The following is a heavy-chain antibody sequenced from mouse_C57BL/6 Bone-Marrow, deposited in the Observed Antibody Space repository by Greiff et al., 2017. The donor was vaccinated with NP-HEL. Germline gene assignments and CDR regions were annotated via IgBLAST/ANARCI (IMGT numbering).Heavy chain of an antibody. CDR1: GYAFSSSW. V-gene: IGHV1-82*01. D-gene: IGHD2-1*01. CDR2: IYPGDGDT. Sequence: QVQLQRSGPELVKPGASVKISCKASGYAFSSSWMNWVKQRPGKGLEWIGRIYPGDGDTNYNGKFKGKATLTADKSSSTAYMQLSSLTSEDSAVYFCARGAIYYGAMDYWGQGTSVTVSS. J-gene: IGHJ4*01. CDR3: ARGAIYYGAMDY.